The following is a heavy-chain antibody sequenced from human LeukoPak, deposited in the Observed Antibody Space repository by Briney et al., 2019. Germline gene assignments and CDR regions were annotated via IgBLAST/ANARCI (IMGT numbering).Heavy chain of an antibody. CDR2: ISGGSNYI. Sequence: GGSLRLSCAASGFTFSSYYMNWVRQAPGKGLEWVSSISGGSNYINYADSVKGRFIISRNNAENSLSLHMNSLTSEDTAVCFCVRDLILPQGGGTSFDHWGQGTLVTVSS. D-gene: IGHD4-23*01. CDR3: VRDLILPQGGGTSFDH. CDR1: GFTFSSYY. J-gene: IGHJ4*02. V-gene: IGHV3-21*01.